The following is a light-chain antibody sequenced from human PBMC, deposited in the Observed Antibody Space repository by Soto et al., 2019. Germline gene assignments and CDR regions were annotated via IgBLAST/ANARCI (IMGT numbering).Light chain of an antibody. CDR1: QSVSSN. CDR2: GAS. CDR3: QQYGSSGT. Sequence: EIVMTQSPATLSVSPGERATLSCRASQSVSSNLAWYQQKPGQAPRLLIYGASTRATGIPARFSGSGSGTEFTLTISSLQSEDFPVYYCQQYGSSGTLGQGTKVDIK. V-gene: IGKV3-15*01. J-gene: IGKJ1*01.